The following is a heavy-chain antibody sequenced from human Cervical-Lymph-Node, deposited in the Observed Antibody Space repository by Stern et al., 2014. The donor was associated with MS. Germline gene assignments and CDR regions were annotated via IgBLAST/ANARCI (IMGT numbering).Heavy chain of an antibody. CDR1: GGSVSSTNW. Sequence: VQLQESGPGLVKPSGTLSLTCAVSGGSVSSTNWWSWVRQSPGKGLEWIGNIYHSGASNYRPSLRSRVSISLDTSKTPLSLHLTSVTAADTAVYYCARERQQYCNSEGCSYWYFDLWGRGTLVTVSS. D-gene: IGHD2/OR15-2a*01. J-gene: IGHJ2*01. CDR2: IYHSGAS. V-gene: IGHV4-4*02. CDR3: ARERQQYCNSEGCSYWYFDL.